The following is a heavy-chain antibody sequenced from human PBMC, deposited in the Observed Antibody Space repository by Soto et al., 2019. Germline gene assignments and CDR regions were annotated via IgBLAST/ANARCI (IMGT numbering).Heavy chain of an antibody. V-gene: IGHV4-34*01. CDR3: ARGAPISGGTRCFDP. J-gene: IGHJ5*02. Sequence: QVQLQQWGAGLLKPSETLSLICSVSGESLSDHYWSWIRQAPGKGLEWIGDINQYGTTNYNPSLTRRVPISADTSKNQFFLRLTSVTAADTAVYYGARGAPISGGTRCFDPWGQGTQGTLSS. CDR1: GESLSDHY. D-gene: IGHD1-20*01. CDR2: INQYGTT.